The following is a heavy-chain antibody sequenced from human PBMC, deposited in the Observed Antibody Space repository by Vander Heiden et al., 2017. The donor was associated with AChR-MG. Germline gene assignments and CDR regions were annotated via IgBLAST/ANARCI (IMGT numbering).Heavy chain of an antibody. CDR1: GYSFPSYW. D-gene: IGHD2-8*01. CDR3: ARLQGVMVYAPLSY. CDR2: IYPGDSDT. Sequence: EVQLVQSGAAVKKPGESLKLACKGPGYSFPSYWVGWVRQMPGKGLEWMGIIYPGDSDTRYSPAFQGQVTISADKSISTAYLQWSSLKASDTAMYYCARLQGVMVYAPLSYWGQGTLVTVSS. J-gene: IGHJ4*02. V-gene: IGHV5-51*01.